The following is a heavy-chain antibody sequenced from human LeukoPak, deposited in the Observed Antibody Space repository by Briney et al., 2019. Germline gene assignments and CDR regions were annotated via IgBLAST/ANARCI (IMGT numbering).Heavy chain of an antibody. CDR3: ARDSNCSGGSCYGDY. J-gene: IGHJ4*02. V-gene: IGHV1-69*05. CDR1: GGTFSSFA. D-gene: IGHD2-15*01. CDR2: IIPIFGTA. Sequence: ASVKVSCKASGGTFSSFAISWVRQAPGQGLEWMGGIIPIFGTANYAQKFQGRVTITTDESTSTAYMELSSLRSEDTAVYYCARDSNCSGGSCYGDYWGQGTLVTVSS.